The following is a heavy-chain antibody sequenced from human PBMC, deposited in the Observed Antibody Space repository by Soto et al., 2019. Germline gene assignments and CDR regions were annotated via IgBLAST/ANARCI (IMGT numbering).Heavy chain of an antibody. D-gene: IGHD6-6*01. CDR3: ARDLGDYSSSSYYYYYGMDV. V-gene: IGHV3-33*08. J-gene: IGHJ6*02. Sequence: GGSLRLSCAASGFTFSSYGMHWVRQAPGKGLEWVAVIWYDGSNKYYADFVKGRFTISRDNSKNTLYLQMNSLRAEDTAVYYCARDLGDYSSSSYYYYYGMDVWGQGTTVTVSS. CDR1: GFTFSSYG. CDR2: IWYDGSNK.